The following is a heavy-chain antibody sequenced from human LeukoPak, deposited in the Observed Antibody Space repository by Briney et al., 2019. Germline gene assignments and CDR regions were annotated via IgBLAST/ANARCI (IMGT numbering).Heavy chain of an antibody. Sequence: PSETLSLTCTVSGGSISSYYWSWIRQPPGKGLEWIGYIYYSGSTNYNPSLKSRVTISVDTSKNQFSLKLSSVTAADTAVYHCARAAIRTVTRSYYFDYWGQGTLVTVSS. CDR3: ARAAIRTVTRSYYFDY. J-gene: IGHJ4*02. CDR2: IYYSGST. D-gene: IGHD4-17*01. V-gene: IGHV4-59*08. CDR1: GGSISSYY.